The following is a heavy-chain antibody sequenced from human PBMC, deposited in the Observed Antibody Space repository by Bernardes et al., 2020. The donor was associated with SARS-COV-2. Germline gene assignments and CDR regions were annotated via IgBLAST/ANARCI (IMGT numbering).Heavy chain of an antibody. Sequence: SETLSLTCTVSGASVSSGNFYWSWIRQTPGKGLEWIGYMFYSETFSHDPSLKSRVTIFVDTSKNQFSLKLSSVTAADMAVYYCARRTFSSPFDSWGQGTLVTVSS. J-gene: IGHJ4*02. V-gene: IGHV4-61*01. CDR1: GASVSSGNFY. CDR3: ARRTFSSPFDS. CDR2: MFYSETF.